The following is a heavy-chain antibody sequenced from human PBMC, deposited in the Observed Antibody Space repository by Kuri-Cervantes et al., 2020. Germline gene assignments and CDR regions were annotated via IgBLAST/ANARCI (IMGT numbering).Heavy chain of an antibody. CDR1: GFSLSTTGVH. V-gene: IGHV2-26*01. D-gene: IGHD5-18*01. CDR2: IFSNDEK. CDR3: ARILARNRISGYYYFDY. J-gene: IGHJ4*02. Sequence: SGPTLVKPTQTLTLTCTFSGFSLSTTGVHVSWIRQPPGKALEWLAHIFSNDEKSYNTSLESRLTISKDTSKSQVVLTMTTMDPVDTATYYCARILARNRISGYYYFDYWGQGTLVTVSS.